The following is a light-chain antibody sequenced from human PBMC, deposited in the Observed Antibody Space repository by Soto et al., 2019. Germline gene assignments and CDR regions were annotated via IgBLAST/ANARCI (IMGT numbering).Light chain of an antibody. Sequence: EIVLTQSPGTLSLSPGERATLSCRASQSISSNLAWYQQKLGQAPRLLIYRASTRATNIPARFSGSGSGTEFTLTISNLQSEDFALYYCQQYHNLWTFGQGTKVDNK. CDR1: QSISSN. V-gene: IGKV3-15*01. CDR3: QQYHNLWT. CDR2: RAS. J-gene: IGKJ1*01.